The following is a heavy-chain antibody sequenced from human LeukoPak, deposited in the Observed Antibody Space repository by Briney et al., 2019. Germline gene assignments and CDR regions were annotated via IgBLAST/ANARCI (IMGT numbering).Heavy chain of an antibody. Sequence: GGSLRLSCAASGFTFSSYALHWVRQAPGKGLEWVSVISYDGGKEYYADSVKGRFTISRDNSKNTLYLQMNSLRGEDTAVYYCARDQNSASSNNWFEPWGQGTLVTVSS. D-gene: IGHD6-6*01. CDR1: GFTFSSYA. CDR3: ARDQNSASSNNWFEP. J-gene: IGHJ5*02. V-gene: IGHV3-30-3*01. CDR2: ISYDGGKE.